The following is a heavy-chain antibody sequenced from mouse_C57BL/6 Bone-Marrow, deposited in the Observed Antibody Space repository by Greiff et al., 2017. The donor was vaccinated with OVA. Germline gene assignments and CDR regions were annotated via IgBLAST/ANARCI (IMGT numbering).Heavy chain of an antibody. CDR1: GFSLTSYG. V-gene: IGHV2-2*01. D-gene: IGHD3-3*01. Sequence: VKLVESGPGLVQPSQSLSITCTVSGFSLTSYGVHWVRQSPGKGLEWLGVIWSGGSTDYNAAFISRLSISKDNSKSQVFFKMNSLQADDTAIYYCARKGPPIYSYAMDYWGQGTSVTVSS. J-gene: IGHJ4*01. CDR3: ARKGPPIYSYAMDY. CDR2: IWSGGST.